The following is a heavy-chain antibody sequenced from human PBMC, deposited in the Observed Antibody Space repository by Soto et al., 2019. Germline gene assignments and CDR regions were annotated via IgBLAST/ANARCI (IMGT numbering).Heavy chain of an antibody. J-gene: IGHJ4*02. D-gene: IGHD4-17*01. CDR2: ISAYNGNT. CDR3: ARDVPTVTTGGPDY. CDR1: GYTFTSYG. Sequence: QVQLVLSGVEVEKPGASVKVSCKASGYTFTSYGVSWVRQAPGQGLEWMGWISAYNGNTNYAQKFQGRVTMTTDTSTSTAYMELRSLRSDDTAVYYCARDVPTVTTGGPDYWGQGTLVTVSS. V-gene: IGHV1-18*01.